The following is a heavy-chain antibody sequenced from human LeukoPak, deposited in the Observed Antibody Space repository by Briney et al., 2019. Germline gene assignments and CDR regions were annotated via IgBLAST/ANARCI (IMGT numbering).Heavy chain of an antibody. Sequence: GGSLRLSCAASGFTFSSYSMNWVRQAPGKGLEWVSSISSSGSYIYYADSVKGRFTISRDNAKNSLYLQMNSLRAEDTAVYYCARDMTVTTFSGPNYYYYGMDVWGQGTTVTVSS. CDR1: GFTFSSYS. CDR2: ISSSGSYI. CDR3: ARDMTVTTFSGPNYYYYGMDV. J-gene: IGHJ6*02. D-gene: IGHD4-11*01. V-gene: IGHV3-21*01.